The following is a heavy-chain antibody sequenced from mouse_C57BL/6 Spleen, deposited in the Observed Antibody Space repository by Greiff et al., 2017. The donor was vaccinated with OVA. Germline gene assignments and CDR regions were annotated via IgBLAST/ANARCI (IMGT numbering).Heavy chain of an antibody. CDR3: AKTPLTTVYYFDY. V-gene: IGHV5-17*01. J-gene: IGHJ2*01. Sequence: EVQGVESGGGLVKPGGSLKLSCAASGFTFSDYGMHWVRQAPEKGLEWVAYISSGSSTIYYADTVKGRFTISRDNAKNTLFLQMTSLRSEDTAMYYCAKTPLTTVYYFDYWGQGTTLTVSS. CDR1: GFTFSDYG. CDR2: ISSGSSTI. D-gene: IGHD1-1*01.